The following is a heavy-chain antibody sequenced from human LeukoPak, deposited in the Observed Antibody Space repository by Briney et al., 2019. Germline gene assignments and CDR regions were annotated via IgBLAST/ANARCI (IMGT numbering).Heavy chain of an antibody. V-gene: IGHV3-23*01. D-gene: IGHD6-19*01. CDR3: AILAVAGTFYDY. CDR1: GFTFSSYA. Sequence: GGSLRLSCAASGFTFSSYAMSWVRQAPGKGLEWLSALSGSGGSTYYADSVKGRFTISRDNSKNTLYLQMNSLRAEDTAVYYCAILAVAGTFYDYWGQGTLVTVSS. J-gene: IGHJ4*02. CDR2: LSGSGGST.